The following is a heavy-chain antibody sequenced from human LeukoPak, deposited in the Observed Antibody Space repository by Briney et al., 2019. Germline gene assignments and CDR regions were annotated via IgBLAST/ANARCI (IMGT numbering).Heavy chain of an antibody. D-gene: IGHD5-12*01. CDR3: AREKQHIVASNFDY. CDR2: ISSSHSYI. Sequence: PGGSLRLSCTASGFTFSSYSMNWVRQAPGKGLEWVSYISSSHSYIYYADSVKGRFTISRDNAKNSLYLQMNSLRAEDTAVYYCAREKQHIVASNFDYWGQGTLVTVSS. V-gene: IGHV3-21*01. J-gene: IGHJ4*02. CDR1: GFTFSSYS.